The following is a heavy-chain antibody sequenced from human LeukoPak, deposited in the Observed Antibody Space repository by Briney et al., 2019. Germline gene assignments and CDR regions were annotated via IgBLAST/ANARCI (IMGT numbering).Heavy chain of an antibody. CDR1: GYTFTGYY. CDR2: ISAYNGNT. CDR3: ARAESTFDY. J-gene: IGHJ4*02. D-gene: IGHD5/OR15-5a*01. Sequence: ASVKVSCKASGYTFTGYYMHWVRQAPGQGLEWMGWISAYNGNTNYAQKLQGRVTMTTDTSTSTAYMELRSLRSDDTAVYYCARAESTFDYWGQGTLVTVSS. V-gene: IGHV1-18*04.